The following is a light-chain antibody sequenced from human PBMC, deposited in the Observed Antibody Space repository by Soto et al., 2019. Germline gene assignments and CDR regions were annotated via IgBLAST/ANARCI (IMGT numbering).Light chain of an antibody. CDR3: EIYNNWPPPCT. CDR1: QSISSW. J-gene: IGKJ1*01. V-gene: IGKV1-5*01. CDR2: AAS. Sequence: DNQMTEAPGTRSAPVGIRKTINCRAIQSISSWLAWYQQKPGKAPKLLIYAASTLQSGVPSRFSGSGSGTDFTLTISSLQSEDFALYCCEIYNNWPPPCTFDHGTMVDIK.